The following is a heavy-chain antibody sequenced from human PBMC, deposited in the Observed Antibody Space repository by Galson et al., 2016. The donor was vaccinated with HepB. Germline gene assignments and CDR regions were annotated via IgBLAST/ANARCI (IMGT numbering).Heavy chain of an antibody. CDR3: VRFSGSYYKNFDY. D-gene: IGHD1-26*01. CDR2: INTDGSST. CDR1: GFTFSSYW. V-gene: IGHV3-74*01. Sequence: SLRLSCAASGFTFSSYWMFWVRQAPGKGLVWVSRINTDGSSTSYADSVKGRFAISRDNAKNALYLQMNSLRAEDTAVYFCVRFSGSYYKNFDYWGQGTLVTVSS. J-gene: IGHJ4*02.